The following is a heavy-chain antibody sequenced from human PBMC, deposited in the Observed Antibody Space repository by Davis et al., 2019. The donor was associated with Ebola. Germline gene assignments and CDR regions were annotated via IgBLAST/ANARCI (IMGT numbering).Heavy chain of an antibody. Sequence: GESLKISCAASGFTFSTYSMNWVRQAPGKGLEWVSYISSSSSTIYYADSVKGRFTISRDNAKNSLYLQMNSLRDEDTAVYYCARVLLWFGELLSDWYFDLWGRGTLVTVSS. D-gene: IGHD3-10*01. CDR3: ARVLLWFGELLSDWYFDL. J-gene: IGHJ2*01. CDR2: ISSSSSTI. CDR1: GFTFSTYS. V-gene: IGHV3-48*02.